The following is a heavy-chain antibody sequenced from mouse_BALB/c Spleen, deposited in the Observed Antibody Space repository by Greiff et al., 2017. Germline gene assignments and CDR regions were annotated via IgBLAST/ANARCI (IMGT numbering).Heavy chain of an antibody. J-gene: IGHJ2*01. D-gene: IGHD2-10*02. CDR1: GYAFTNYL. V-gene: IGHV1-54*01. CDR3: TRSYGNYYYFDY. CDR2: INPSNGGT. Sequence: VQLQESGAELVRPGTSVKVSCKASGYAFTNYLIEWVKQRPGQGLEWIGEINPSNGGTNFNEKFKSKATLTVDKSSSTAYMQLSSLTSEDSAVYYCTRSYGNYYYFDYWGQGTTLTVSS.